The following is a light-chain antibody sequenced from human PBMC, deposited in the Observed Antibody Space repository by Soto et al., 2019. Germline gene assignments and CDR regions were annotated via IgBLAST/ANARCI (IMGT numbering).Light chain of an antibody. V-gene: IGKV3-15*01. Sequence: EILMTQSPATLSVSPGETATLSCRASQSVSTKLAWYQQKPGQAPRLLINGASTRATGVPARFSGWGSGTDFTLTISRLEPEDFAVYYCQQRSNWLFGPGTKVDIK. CDR3: QQRSNWL. CDR2: GAS. CDR1: QSVSTK. J-gene: IGKJ3*01.